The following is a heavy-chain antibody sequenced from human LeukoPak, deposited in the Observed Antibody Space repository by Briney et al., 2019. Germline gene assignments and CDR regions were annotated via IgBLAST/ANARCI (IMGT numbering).Heavy chain of an antibody. CDR1: GFTFSDYY. V-gene: IGHV3-11*04. CDR3: TRVARYCSGGICYSGY. Sequence: GGSLRLSCAASGFTFSDYYMSWIRQAPEKGLEWVSYISSSGSTIYYADSVKGRFTVSRDNAKNSLYLQMNSLRAEDTAVYYCTRVARYCSGGICYSGYWGQGTLVTVSS. D-gene: IGHD2-15*01. J-gene: IGHJ4*02. CDR2: ISSSGSTI.